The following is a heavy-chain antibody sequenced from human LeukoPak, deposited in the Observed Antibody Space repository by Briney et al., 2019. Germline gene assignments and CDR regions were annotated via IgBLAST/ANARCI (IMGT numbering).Heavy chain of an antibody. CDR1: GFTFSRFW. D-gene: IGHD4/OR15-4a*01. CDR3: ARIHGAYPIDY. Sequence: PGGSLRLSCAASGFTFSRFWMSWVRQAPGKGLEWVANIKQDGTEKYYLDSVKGRFTISRDNTKNSVFLQMNSLRAEDTAVYYCARIHGAYPIDYWGQGTLVTVSS. V-gene: IGHV3-7*01. J-gene: IGHJ4*02. CDR2: IKQDGTEK.